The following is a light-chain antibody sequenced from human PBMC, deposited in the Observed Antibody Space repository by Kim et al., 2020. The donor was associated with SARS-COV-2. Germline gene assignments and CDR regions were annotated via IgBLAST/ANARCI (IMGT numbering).Light chain of an antibody. V-gene: IGKV3-11*01. CDR2: DAS. J-gene: IGKJ4*01. Sequence: DIVLTQSPATLSSSPGERATLSCRASQSVDSNLAWYRQKPGQPPRLLIYDASRRAPGIPARFSGSGSGTDFTLTISSLEPEDFAVYYCQQRSFWPPGLTFGGGTKVDIK. CDR1: QSVDSN. CDR3: QQRSFWPPGLT.